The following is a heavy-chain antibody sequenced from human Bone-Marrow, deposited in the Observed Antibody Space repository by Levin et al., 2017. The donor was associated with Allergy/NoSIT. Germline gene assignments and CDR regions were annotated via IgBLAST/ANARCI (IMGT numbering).Heavy chain of an antibody. V-gene: IGHV4-34*01. CDR3: ARVGGYDDRVYFDY. Sequence: SQTLSLTCAVYGGSFRGYYWSWIRQPPGKGLEWIGEINHSGSTNYNPSLKSRVTISVDTSKNQFSLKLSSVTAADTAVYYCARVGGYDDRVYFDYWGQGTLVTVSS. CDR1: GGSFRGYY. J-gene: IGHJ4*02. CDR2: INHSGST. D-gene: IGHD3-22*01.